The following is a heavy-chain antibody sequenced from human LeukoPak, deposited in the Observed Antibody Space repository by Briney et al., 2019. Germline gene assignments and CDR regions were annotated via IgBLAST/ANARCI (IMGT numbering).Heavy chain of an antibody. Sequence: SETLSLTCSVSGGSVSSGTYYETWIRQPPGKGLEWIGHVYFSGTSSYNPSLKSRVTISADTSKNQFSLKLISVTAADTAVYFCARRRMIRGVIIFDYWGPGALVTVSS. CDR2: VYFSGTS. CDR1: GGSVSSGTYY. D-gene: IGHD3-10*01. V-gene: IGHV4-61*01. J-gene: IGHJ4*02. CDR3: ARRRMIRGVIIFDY.